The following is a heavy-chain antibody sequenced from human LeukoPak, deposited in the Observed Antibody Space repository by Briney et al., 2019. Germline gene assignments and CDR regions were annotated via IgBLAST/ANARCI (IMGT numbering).Heavy chain of an antibody. D-gene: IGHD2-2*01. Sequence: SETLSLTCAVYGGSFSGYYWSWIRQPPGKGLEWIGEINHSGSTNYNPSLKSRVTISVDTSKNQFSLKLSSVTAADTAVYYCARGGPIVVVPAAIRTQNRHNSLFVRNYYYYMDVWGKGTTVTVSS. CDR3: ARGGPIVVVPAAIRTQNRHNSLFVRNYYYYMDV. V-gene: IGHV4-34*01. CDR2: INHSGST. J-gene: IGHJ6*03. CDR1: GGSFSGYY.